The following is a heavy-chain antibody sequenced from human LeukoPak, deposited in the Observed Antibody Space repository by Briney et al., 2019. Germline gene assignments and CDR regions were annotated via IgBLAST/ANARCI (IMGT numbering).Heavy chain of an antibody. CDR3: ARAPGYCSSTSCYTDYYYGMDV. CDR2: ISAYNGNT. Sequence: ASVKVSCKASGYTFTSYGISWVRQAPGQGLEWMGWISAYNGNTNYAQKLQGRVTMTTDTSTSTAYMELRSLRSDDTAVYYCARAPGYCSSTSCYTDYYYGMDVWGQGTTATVSS. J-gene: IGHJ6*02. D-gene: IGHD2-2*02. CDR1: GYTFTSYG. V-gene: IGHV1-18*01.